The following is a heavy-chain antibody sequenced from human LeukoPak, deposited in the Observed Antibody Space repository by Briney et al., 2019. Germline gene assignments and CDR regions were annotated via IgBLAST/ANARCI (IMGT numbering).Heavy chain of an antibody. Sequence: AETLSLTCTVSGDSISSNRYYWGWIRQPPGKGLEWIASIFYSGSTHYTPSLKSRSTMSLHTSKNQFSLKLSSVTAADTAVYYCARTIYSGTYSYTHSYFDHWGQGTLVTVSS. CDR2: IFYSGST. D-gene: IGHD1-26*01. V-gene: IGHV4-39*01. J-gene: IGHJ4*02. CDR1: GDSISSNRYY. CDR3: ARTIYSGTYSYTHSYFDH.